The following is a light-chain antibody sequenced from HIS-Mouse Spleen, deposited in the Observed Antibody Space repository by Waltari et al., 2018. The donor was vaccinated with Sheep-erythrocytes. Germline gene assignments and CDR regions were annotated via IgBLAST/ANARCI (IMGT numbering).Light chain of an antibody. CDR2: EGS. V-gene: IGLV2-23*01. CDR1: SSDVGSYNL. Sequence: QSALTQPASVSGSPGQSITISCTGTSSDVGSYNLVSWYQQHPGKAPKLMIYEGSKPPSGVSNPFAASKSGNTASLTISGLQAEDEADYYCCSYAGSSTPWVFGGGTKLTVL. CDR3: CSYAGSSTPWV. J-gene: IGLJ3*02.